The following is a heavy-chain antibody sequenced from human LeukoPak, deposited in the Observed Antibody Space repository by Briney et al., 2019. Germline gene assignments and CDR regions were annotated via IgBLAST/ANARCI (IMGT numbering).Heavy chain of an antibody. D-gene: IGHD6-13*01. CDR1: GFTFINYD. CDR2: ISGAGAST. V-gene: IGHV3-23*01. CDR3: GRIIASGGIDY. J-gene: IGHJ4*02. Sequence: AGGSPRLSCAASGFTFINYDMTWVRQAPGEGLSWVSTISGAGASTYYADSVRGRFTISRDNSKSTLYLQMTSLRGDDTAIFYCGRIIASGGIDYWGQGTLVSVFS.